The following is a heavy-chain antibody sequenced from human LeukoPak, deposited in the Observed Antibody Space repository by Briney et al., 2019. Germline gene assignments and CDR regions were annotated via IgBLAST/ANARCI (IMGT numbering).Heavy chain of an antibody. CDR3: AKNSAWGRGSYDY. J-gene: IGHJ4*02. CDR1: GFTFSSYW. D-gene: IGHD1-26*01. CDR2: INQDGSDK. Sequence: GGSLRLSCAASGFTFSSYWMKWVRQAPGKGLEWVANINQDGSDKYYVDSVKGRFTISRDNAKYSLYLQMNSLRVEDTAVYYCAKNSAWGRGSYDYWGQGTLVTISS. V-gene: IGHV3-7*05.